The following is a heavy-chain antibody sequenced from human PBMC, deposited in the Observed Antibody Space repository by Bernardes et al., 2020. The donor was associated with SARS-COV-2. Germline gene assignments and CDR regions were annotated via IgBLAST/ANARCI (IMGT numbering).Heavy chain of an antibody. CDR2: INPNSGGT. CDR1: GYTFTGYY. J-gene: IGHJ6*02. Sequence: ASVKVSCKASGYTFTGYYMHWVRQAPGQGLEWMGWINPNSGGTNYAQKFQGWVTMTRDTSISTAYMELSRLRSDDTAVYYCARAGDGYNLQYYYYGMDVWGQGTTVTVSS. D-gene: IGHD5-12*01. CDR3: ARAGDGYNLQYYYYGMDV. V-gene: IGHV1-2*04.